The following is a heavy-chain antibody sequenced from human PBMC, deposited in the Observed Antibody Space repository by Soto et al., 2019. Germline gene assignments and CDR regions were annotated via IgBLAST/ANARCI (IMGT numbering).Heavy chain of an antibody. Sequence: GGSLRLSCAASGFTFRSSSMNWVRQAPGKGLEWVSSISSSSSYIYYADSVKGRFTISRDNAKNSLYLQMNSLRAEGTAVYYCARGPSYSYFDYWGQGTLVTVSS. CDR3: ARGPSYSYFDY. J-gene: IGHJ4*02. V-gene: IGHV3-21*01. D-gene: IGHD4-4*01. CDR2: ISSSSSYI. CDR1: GFTFRSSS.